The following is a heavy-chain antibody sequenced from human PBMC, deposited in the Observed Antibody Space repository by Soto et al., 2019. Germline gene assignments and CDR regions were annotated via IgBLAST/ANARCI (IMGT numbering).Heavy chain of an antibody. CDR1: GGSISSGYYY. D-gene: IGHD5-18*01. Sequence: PSGTLSLTCTVSGGSISSGYYYWSWILQPPGKGLEWIGYIYYSGSTYYNPSLKSRVTISVDTSKNQFSLKLTSVTAADTAVYYCACIFFGGYRYGLYYYGMDVWGQGTTVTVSS. CDR2: IYYSGST. J-gene: IGHJ6*02. V-gene: IGHV4-30-4*01. CDR3: ACIFFGGYRYGLYYYGMDV.